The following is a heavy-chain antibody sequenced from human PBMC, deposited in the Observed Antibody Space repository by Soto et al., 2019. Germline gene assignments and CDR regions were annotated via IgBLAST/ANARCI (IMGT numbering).Heavy chain of an antibody. CDR2: IHYSGTT. CDR1: GVSISSDNYF. D-gene: IGHD6-19*01. CDR3: ARHLWSSGYYLVFDS. J-gene: IGHJ4*02. Sequence: SETLSLTCTVSGVSISSDNYFWSWVRQHPGKGLEWIGYIHYSGTTKYNPSLKSRVSLSADTSKRQFSLRLSSVTAADTAVYYCARHLWSSGYYLVFDSWGQGALVTVSS. V-gene: IGHV4-30-4*01.